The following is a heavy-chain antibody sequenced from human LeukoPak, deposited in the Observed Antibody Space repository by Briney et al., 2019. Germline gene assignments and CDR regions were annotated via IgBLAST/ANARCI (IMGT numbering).Heavy chain of an antibody. CDR3: ARLLATGTTKGWFDP. CDR2: IHYSGST. Sequence: SETLSLTCTVSGASISSTSYYWGWFRQPPGKGLECIGNIHYSGSTYYDPSLKSRVTISVDTSKNQFSLKLSSVTAADTAVYYCARLLATGTTKGWFDPWGQGTLVTVSS. V-gene: IGHV4-39*01. D-gene: IGHD1-7*01. CDR1: GASISSTSYY. J-gene: IGHJ5*02.